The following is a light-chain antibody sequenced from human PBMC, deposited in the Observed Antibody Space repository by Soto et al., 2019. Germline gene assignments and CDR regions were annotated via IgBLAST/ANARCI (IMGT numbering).Light chain of an antibody. CDR2: GAS. J-gene: IGKJ1*01. V-gene: IGKV3-20*01. CDR1: QSTSSNY. CDR3: RQYGNSRT. Sequence: EVVLTQSPGTLSLSPGERATLSCRTSQSTSSNYLAWYQQKPGQAPRLLIYGASSSATGIPDRFSGSGSGTDFSLTNSRLEPEEFAVYYCRQYGNSRTCGQGTKVEIK.